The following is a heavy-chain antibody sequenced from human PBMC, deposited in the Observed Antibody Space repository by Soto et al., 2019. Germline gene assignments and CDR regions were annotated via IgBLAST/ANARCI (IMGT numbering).Heavy chain of an antibody. Sequence: EVQLVESGGGLVQPGGSLRLSCAGSGFALSSSWMHWVRQDPGKGLVWVSRINFDGSSTDYADSVRGRFTISRDNAKNTPYLEMNSLRADDTAVYHCARGPRGWYGFDYWGQGTLVHVSS. J-gene: IGHJ4*02. CDR1: GFALSSSW. D-gene: IGHD6-19*01. V-gene: IGHV3-74*01. CDR2: INFDGSST. CDR3: ARGPRGWYGFDY.